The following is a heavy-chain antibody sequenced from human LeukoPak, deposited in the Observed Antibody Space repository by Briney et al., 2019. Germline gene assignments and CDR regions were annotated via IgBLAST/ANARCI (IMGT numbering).Heavy chain of an antibody. CDR2: IYYSGSP. D-gene: IGHD6-19*01. V-gene: IGHV4-59*01. J-gene: IGHJ4*02. CDR3: GRGSGRTLSPFDY. Sequence: PSETLSLTCTVSGGSISGYYWSWIRQPPGKGLEYIGYIYYSGSPNYNPSLKSRVTMSVDTSKNQFSLKLTYVTAADTAVYYCGRGSGRTLSPFDYWGQGTLVTVSS. CDR1: GGSISGYY.